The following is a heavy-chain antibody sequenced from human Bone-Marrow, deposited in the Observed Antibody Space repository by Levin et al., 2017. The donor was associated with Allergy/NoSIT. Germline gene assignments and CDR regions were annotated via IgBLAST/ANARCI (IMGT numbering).Heavy chain of an antibody. CDR3: ARLVIYRGSGWFDY. CDR2: IRQGGSED. J-gene: IGHJ4*02. Sequence: PGGSLRLSCEGSGFAFSNYWMTWVRQAPGKGLEWVASIRQGGSEDFYVDSVRGRFTISRSDAKTSVDLQLNSLRVEDTAVYYCARLVIYRGSGWFDYWGQGIPVTVSS. CDR1: GFAFSNYW. D-gene: IGHD6-19*01. V-gene: IGHV3-7*01.